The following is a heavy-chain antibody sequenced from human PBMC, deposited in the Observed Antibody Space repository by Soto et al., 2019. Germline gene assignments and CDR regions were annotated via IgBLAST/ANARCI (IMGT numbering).Heavy chain of an antibody. CDR2: IYYSGST. CDR1: GDSISSYY. Sequence: QVQLQESGPGLVKPSETLSLTCTVSGDSISSYYWSWIRQPPGKGLEWIGYIYYSGSTSYNPSLKSRVPISVHTSQNQFSLKLSSVTAADTAIYYCARLSEDPDYYYGMDVWGQGTTVTVSS. V-gene: IGHV4-59*08. CDR3: ARLSEDPDYYYGMDV. J-gene: IGHJ6*02.